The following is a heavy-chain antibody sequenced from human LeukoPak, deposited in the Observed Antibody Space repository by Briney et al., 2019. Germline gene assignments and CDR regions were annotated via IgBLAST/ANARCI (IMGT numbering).Heavy chain of an antibody. CDR2: IDTSGSS. CDR1: GGPISNYY. V-gene: IGHV4-4*07. Sequence: SETLSLICTVSGGPISNYYWSWVRQPAGKGLEWIGHIDTSGSSNYNPSLKSRVTISVDTSNNRFSLRLGSVSAADTAVYYCARESGSSDNSGYSKRFYSWGQGTLVTVSS. J-gene: IGHJ4*02. CDR3: ARESGSSDNSGYSKRFYS. D-gene: IGHD3-22*01.